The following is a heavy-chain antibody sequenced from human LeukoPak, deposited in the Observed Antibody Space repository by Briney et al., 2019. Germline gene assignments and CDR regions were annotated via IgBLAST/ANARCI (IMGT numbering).Heavy chain of an antibody. D-gene: IGHD2-2*02. CDR2: IYYSGST. CDR3: ARVEGTSCYKTPCETYWYFDL. J-gene: IGHJ2*01. CDR1: GGSVSSSSYY. V-gene: IGHV4-39*07. Sequence: SETLSLTCTVSGGSVSSSSYYWGWIRQPPGKGLEWIGSIYYSGSTYYNPSLKSRVTISVDTSKSQFSLKLSSVTAADTAVYYCARVEGTSCYKTPCETYWYFDLWGRGTLVTVSS.